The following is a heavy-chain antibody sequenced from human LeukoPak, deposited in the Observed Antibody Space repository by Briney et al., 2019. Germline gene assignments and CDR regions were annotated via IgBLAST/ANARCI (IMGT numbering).Heavy chain of an antibody. Sequence: GGSLRLSCAASGFTFSSHAMSWVRQAPGKGLEWISVISGNGGNTYHADSVKGRFTISRDSSKNTLYLQMNSLRAEGTAVYYCAKVIYGSIAGSYYFDYWGQGTLVTVSS. V-gene: IGHV3-23*01. D-gene: IGHD3/OR15-3a*01. J-gene: IGHJ4*02. CDR2: ISGNGGNT. CDR3: AKVIYGSIAGSYYFDY. CDR1: GFTFSSHA.